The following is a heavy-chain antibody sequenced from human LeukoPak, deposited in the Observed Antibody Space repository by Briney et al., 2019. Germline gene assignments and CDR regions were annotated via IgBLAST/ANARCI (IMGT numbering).Heavy chain of an antibody. CDR3: AKGYYVSGEIFAY. CDR2: ISWNSGSI. CDR1: GFTFDDYA. J-gene: IGHJ4*02. Sequence: GGSLRLSCAASGFTFDDYAMHWVRQAPGKGLEWVSGISWNSGSIGYADSVKGRFTISRDNAKNSLYLQMNSLRAEDTALYYCAKGYYVSGEIFAYWGQGTLVTVSS. V-gene: IGHV3-9*01. D-gene: IGHD3-10*01.